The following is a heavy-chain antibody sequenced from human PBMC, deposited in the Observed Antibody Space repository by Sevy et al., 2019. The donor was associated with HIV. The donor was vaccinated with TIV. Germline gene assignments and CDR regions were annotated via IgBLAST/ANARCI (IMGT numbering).Heavy chain of an antibody. CDR3: ARAGGRYVSDAFDI. V-gene: IGHV3-11*06. D-gene: IGHD6-19*01. CDR1: GFTFSDYY. CDR2: ISRSSSYT. Sequence: GGSLRLSCAASGFTFSDYYMSWIRQAPGKGLEWVSYISRSSSYTNYADSVKGRFTISRDNAKNSLYLQMNSLRAEDTAVYYCARAGGRYVSDAFDIWGHGTMVTVSS. J-gene: IGHJ3*02.